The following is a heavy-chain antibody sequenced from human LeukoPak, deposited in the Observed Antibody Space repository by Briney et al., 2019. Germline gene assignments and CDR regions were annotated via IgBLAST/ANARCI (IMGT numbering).Heavy chain of an antibody. J-gene: IGHJ3*02. V-gene: IGHV1-18*01. CDR1: GYTFVSFG. CDR3: ARDSDYYDSSGYHPHLYAFDI. D-gene: IGHD3-22*01. CDR2: ISGYNGNQ. Sequence: ASVKVSCKASGYTFVSFGIAWVRQAPGQGLEWMGWISGYNGNQKIEQNFQGRVTMTTDISTSTAYMELGSLRSEDTAVYYCARDSDYYDSSGYHPHLYAFDIWGQGTMVTVSS.